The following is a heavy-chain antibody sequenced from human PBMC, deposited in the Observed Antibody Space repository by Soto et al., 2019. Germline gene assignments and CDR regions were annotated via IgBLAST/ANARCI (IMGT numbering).Heavy chain of an antibody. CDR1: GYTFTSYG. CDR3: ARVDEAGAYGRFGELLPDY. Sequence: QVQLVQSGAEVKKPGASVKVSCKASGYTFTSYGINWVRQAPGQGLEWMGWISAYNGNTNYAQKLQGRITMTTDTCTSTAYMELRSLRSEDTGVYYCARVDEAGAYGRFGELLPDYWGQGTLVTVSS. D-gene: IGHD3-10*01. V-gene: IGHV1-18*01. CDR2: ISAYNGNT. J-gene: IGHJ4*02.